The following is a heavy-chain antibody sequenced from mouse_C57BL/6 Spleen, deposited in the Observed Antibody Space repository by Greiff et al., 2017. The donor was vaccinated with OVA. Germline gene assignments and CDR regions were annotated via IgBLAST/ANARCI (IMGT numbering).Heavy chain of an antibody. CDR2: IDPSDSET. Sequence: QVQLQQPGAELVRPGSSVKLSCKASGYTFTSYWMHWVKQRPIQGLEWIGNIDPSDSETHYNQKFKDKATLTVDKSSSTAYMQLSSLTSEDSAVYYCARVYYDYDGGYAMDYWGQGTSVTVSS. J-gene: IGHJ4*01. CDR1: GYTFTSYW. V-gene: IGHV1-52*01. D-gene: IGHD2-4*01. CDR3: ARVYYDYDGGYAMDY.